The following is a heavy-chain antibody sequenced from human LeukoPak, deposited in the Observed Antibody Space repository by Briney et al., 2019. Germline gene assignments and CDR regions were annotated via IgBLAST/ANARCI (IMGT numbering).Heavy chain of an antibody. CDR3: AARSGISPYYIDY. CDR1: GFTFSSYV. J-gene: IGHJ4*02. Sequence: GTSLRLSCAASGFTFSSYVMHWVRQAPGKGLEWVAVIAYDGSNKYYADSVKGRFTISRDNSRNTLYLQMNSLRAEDTALYYCAARSGISPYYIDYWGQGTLVTVSS. V-gene: IGHV3-30*03. D-gene: IGHD1-26*01. CDR2: IAYDGSNK.